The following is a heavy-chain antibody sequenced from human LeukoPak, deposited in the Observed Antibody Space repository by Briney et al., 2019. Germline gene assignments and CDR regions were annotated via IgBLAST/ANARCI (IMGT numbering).Heavy chain of an antibody. D-gene: IGHD3-10*01. CDR2: ISSNGGST. V-gene: IGHV3-64*01. J-gene: IGHJ4*02. CDR3: AREGRASMVRGVIPPTSAFDY. Sequence: PGGSLRLSCAASGFTFSSYAMHWVRQAPGKGLEYVSAISSNGGSTYHANSVKGRFTISRDNSKNTLYLQMGSLRAEDMAVYYCAREGRASMVRGVIPPTSAFDYWGQGTLVTVSS. CDR1: GFTFSSYA.